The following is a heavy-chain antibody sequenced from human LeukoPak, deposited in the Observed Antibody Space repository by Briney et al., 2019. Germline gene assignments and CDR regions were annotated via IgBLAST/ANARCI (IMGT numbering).Heavy chain of an antibody. Sequence: ASVKVSCKASGYTFTSYDINWVRQATGQGLEWMGWMNPNSGNTGYAQKFQGRVTMTRNTSISTAYMELSSLRSEDTAVYYCAGFFWSGYRPPLDYYYYMDVWGKGTTVTVSS. V-gene: IGHV1-8*01. CDR1: GYTFTSYD. CDR3: AGFFWSGYRPPLDYYYYMDV. CDR2: MNPNSGNT. J-gene: IGHJ6*03. D-gene: IGHD3-3*01.